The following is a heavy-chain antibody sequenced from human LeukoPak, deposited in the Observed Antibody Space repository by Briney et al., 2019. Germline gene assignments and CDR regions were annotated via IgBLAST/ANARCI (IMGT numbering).Heavy chain of an antibody. V-gene: IGHV3-23*01. CDR1: GFTFSSYA. Sequence: GGSLRLSRAASGFTFSSYAMSWVRQAPGKGLEWVSVIGGSGGTTYYADSVKGRFTISRDNSKNTLYLQMNSLRAEDTALYYCAKRVEGVNSFDYWGQGTLVTVSS. CDR3: AKRVEGVNSFDY. CDR2: IGGSGGTT. J-gene: IGHJ4*02. D-gene: IGHD3-10*01.